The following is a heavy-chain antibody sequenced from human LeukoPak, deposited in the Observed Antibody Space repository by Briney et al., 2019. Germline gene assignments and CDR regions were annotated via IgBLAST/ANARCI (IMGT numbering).Heavy chain of an antibody. D-gene: IGHD6-13*01. V-gene: IGHV3-23*01. CDR3: AKGNSSSWYAPLDY. Sequence: PGGSLRLSCAASGFTFSSYAMSWVRQAPGKGLEWVSAISGIGGSTYYADSVKGRFTISRDNSKNTLYLQMNSLRAEDTAVYYCAKGNSSSWYAPLDYWGQGTLVTVSS. J-gene: IGHJ4*02. CDR1: GFTFSSYA. CDR2: ISGIGGST.